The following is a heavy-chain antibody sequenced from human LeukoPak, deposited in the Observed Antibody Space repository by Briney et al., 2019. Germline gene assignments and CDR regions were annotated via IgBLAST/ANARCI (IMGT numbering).Heavy chain of an antibody. Sequence: SETLSLTCSVSGDSVSGYYWSWIRQPPGKGLEWIGYVYQTGHTHYSPSLKSRVTVSLDTSRNKVSLRVSSVTAADTAVYYCARQRFGHLFDSWGQGILVVVSS. D-gene: IGHD3-16*01. CDR1: GDSVSGYY. J-gene: IGHJ4*02. CDR3: ARQRFGHLFDS. CDR2: VYQTGHT. V-gene: IGHV4-59*02.